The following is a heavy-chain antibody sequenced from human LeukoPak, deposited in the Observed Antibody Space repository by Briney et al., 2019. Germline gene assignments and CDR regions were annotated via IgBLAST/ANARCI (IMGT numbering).Heavy chain of an antibody. V-gene: IGHV1-18*01. CDR3: ARDKGPTTWDVPHTGEGILAFDI. Sequence: GASVKVSCKASGYTFTSYGISWVRQAPGQGLEWMGWISAYNGNTNYAQKLQGRVTMTTDTSTSTAYMELRSLRSDDTAVYYCARDKGPTTWDVPHTGEGILAFDIWGQGTMVTVSS. J-gene: IGHJ3*02. CDR1: GYTFTSYG. D-gene: IGHD3-16*01. CDR2: ISAYNGNT.